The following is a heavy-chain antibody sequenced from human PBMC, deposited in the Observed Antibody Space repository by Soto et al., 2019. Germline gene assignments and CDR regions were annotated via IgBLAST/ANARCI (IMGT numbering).Heavy chain of an antibody. J-gene: IGHJ6*02. CDR3: ARGNITMVRGVITQLHYYYYGMDV. D-gene: IGHD3-10*01. Sequence: PSETLSLTCTVSGGSISSGGYYWSWIRQHPGKGLEWIGYIYYSGSTYYNPSLKSRVTISVDTSKNQFSLKLSSVTAADTAVYYCARGNITMVRGVITQLHYYYYGMDVWGQGTTVTVSS. CDR1: GGSISSGGYY. V-gene: IGHV4-31*03. CDR2: IYYSGST.